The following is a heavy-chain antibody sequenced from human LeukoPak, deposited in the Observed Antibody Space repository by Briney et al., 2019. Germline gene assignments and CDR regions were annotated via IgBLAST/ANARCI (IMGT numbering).Heavy chain of an antibody. CDR3: ARRGSGSYSF. CDR2: IYYSGST. Sequence: SETLSLTCTVSGGSVSSGSYYWGWIRQPPGKGLEWIGSIYYSGSTYYNPSLKSRVTISVDTSKNQFSLKLSSVTAADTAVYYCARRGSGSYSFWGQGTLVIVSS. V-gene: IGHV4-39*01. CDR1: GGSVSSGSYY. J-gene: IGHJ4*02. D-gene: IGHD1-26*01.